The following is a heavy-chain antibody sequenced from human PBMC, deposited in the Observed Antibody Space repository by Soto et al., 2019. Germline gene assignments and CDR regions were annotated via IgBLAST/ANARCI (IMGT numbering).Heavy chain of an antibody. D-gene: IGHD3-10*01. J-gene: IGHJ4*02. V-gene: IGHV3-23*01. CDR3: AKVGPLWFGELAELDY. Sequence: GGSLRLSCAASGFTFSSYAMSWVRQAPGKGLEWVSAISGSGGSTYYADSVKGRFTISRDNSKNTLYLQMNSLRAEDTAVYYCAKVGPLWFGELAELDYWGQGTLVTVSS. CDR2: ISGSGGST. CDR1: GFTFSSYA.